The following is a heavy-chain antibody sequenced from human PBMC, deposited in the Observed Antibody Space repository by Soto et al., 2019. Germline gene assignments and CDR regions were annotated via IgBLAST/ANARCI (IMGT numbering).Heavy chain of an antibody. Sequence: QVQLVQSGAEVKMPGASVKVSCKASGYTFTPYTIHWVRQAPGQRLEWMGWINAGNGKTKYSQNFQCRVTITRDTSASTAYMELSSLRSEDTAVYFCARAMRELDHWGQGTLVTVSS. V-gene: IGHV1-3*01. CDR3: ARAMRELDH. J-gene: IGHJ4*02. CDR2: INAGNGKT. D-gene: IGHD1-26*01. CDR1: GYTFTPYT.